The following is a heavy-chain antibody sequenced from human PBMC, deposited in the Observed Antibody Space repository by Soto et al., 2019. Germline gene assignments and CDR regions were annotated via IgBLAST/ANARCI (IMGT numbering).Heavy chain of an antibody. CDR2: ISSNGGST. J-gene: IGHJ3*02. Sequence: GGSLRLSCAASGFTFSSYAMHWVRQAPGKGLEYVSAISSNGGSTYYANSVKGRFTISRDNSKNTLYLQMGSLRAEDMAVYYCARERSNDYGDYVKPLGAFDIWGQGTMVTVSS. CDR1: GFTFSSYA. D-gene: IGHD4-17*01. V-gene: IGHV3-64*01. CDR3: ARERSNDYGDYVKPLGAFDI.